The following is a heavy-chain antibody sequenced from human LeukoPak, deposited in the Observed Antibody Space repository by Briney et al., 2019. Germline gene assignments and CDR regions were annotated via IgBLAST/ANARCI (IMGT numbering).Heavy chain of an antibody. D-gene: IGHD5-18*01. J-gene: IGHJ6*03. Sequence: SETLSLTCAVYGGSFSGYYWSWIRQPPGKGREWVGEINHSGSTNYNPSLKSRVTISVDTSKNQFSLKLSSVTAADTAVYYCARGRRSYGPNYYYYYYMDVWGKGTTVTVSS. CDR2: INHSGST. CDR1: GGSFSGYY. CDR3: ARGRRSYGPNYYYYYYMDV. V-gene: IGHV4-34*01.